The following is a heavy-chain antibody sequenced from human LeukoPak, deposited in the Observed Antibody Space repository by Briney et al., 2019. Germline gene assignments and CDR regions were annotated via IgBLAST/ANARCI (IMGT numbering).Heavy chain of an antibody. Sequence: GGSLRLSCAASGFTFSSYWMSWVRQAPGKGLEWVANIKQDGSEKYYVDSGKGRFTISRDNAKNSLYLQMNSLRAEDTAVYYCARVKQQLVRLLSRDTTYYYYYYMDVWGKGTPVTVSS. CDR2: IKQDGSEK. J-gene: IGHJ6*03. CDR3: ARVKQQLVRLLSRDTTYYYYYYMDV. CDR1: GFTFSSYW. D-gene: IGHD6-13*01. V-gene: IGHV3-7*01.